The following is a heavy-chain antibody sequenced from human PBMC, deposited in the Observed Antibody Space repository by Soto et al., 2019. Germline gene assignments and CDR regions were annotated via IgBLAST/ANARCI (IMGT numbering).Heavy chain of an antibody. D-gene: IGHD3-3*01. V-gene: IGHV4-59*01. Sequence: LCLRYSVAGGSISSYGGRWIRQPPGTGLEWIGYIYYSGSTNYNPSLKSRVTISVDTSKNQFSLKLSSVTAADTAVYYCARARGNFWSGSITLYYFDYWGQGTLVTVSS. CDR1: GGSISSYG. CDR2: IYYSGST. CDR3: ARARGNFWSGSITLYYFDY. J-gene: IGHJ4*02.